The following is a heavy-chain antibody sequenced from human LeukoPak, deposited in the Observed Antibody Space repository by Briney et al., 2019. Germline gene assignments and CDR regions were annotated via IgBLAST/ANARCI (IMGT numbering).Heavy chain of an antibody. Sequence: SETLSLTCTVSGGSISSYYWSWIRQPAGKGLEWIGRIYTSGSTNYNPSLKSRVTMSVDTSKNQFSLKLSSVTAADTAVYYCARQASSSWFARFDPWGQGTLVTVSS. D-gene: IGHD6-13*01. CDR2: IYTSGST. J-gene: IGHJ5*02. CDR1: GGSISSYY. V-gene: IGHV4-4*07. CDR3: ARQASSSWFARFDP.